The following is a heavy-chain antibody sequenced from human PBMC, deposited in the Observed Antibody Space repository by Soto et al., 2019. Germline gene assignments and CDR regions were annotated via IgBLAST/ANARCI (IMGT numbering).Heavy chain of an antibody. CDR1: GGTFSSYT. CDR3: AGGYCSGGSCVYYYYMDV. V-gene: IGHV1-69*02. Sequence: QVPLVQSGAEVKKPGSSVKVSCKASGGTFSSYTISWVRQAPGQGLEWMGRIIPILGIANYAQKFQGRVTITADKSTSTAYMELSSLRSEDTAVYYCAGGYCSGGSCVYYYYMDVWGIGTTVTVSS. J-gene: IGHJ6*03. CDR2: IIPILGIA. D-gene: IGHD2-15*01.